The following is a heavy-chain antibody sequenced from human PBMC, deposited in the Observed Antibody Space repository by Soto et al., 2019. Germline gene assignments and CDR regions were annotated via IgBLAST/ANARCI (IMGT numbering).Heavy chain of an antibody. CDR2: LYDVFGS. CDR3: ASWHEREHAYDV. CDR1: GLTVSGTKY. Sequence: DVQLVESGGGLIQPGESLRLSCAAFGLTVSGTKYVAWVRQAPGKGLEWVSALYDVFGSFYADSVKGRFTTSSDRSKSTVYLQMNDLRPDDAAVYYCASWHEREHAYDVWGQGTTVIVSS. J-gene: IGHJ3*01. D-gene: IGHD1-1*01. V-gene: IGHV3-53*01.